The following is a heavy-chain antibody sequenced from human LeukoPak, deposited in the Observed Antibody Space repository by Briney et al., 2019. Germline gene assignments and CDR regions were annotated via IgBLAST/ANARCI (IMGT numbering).Heavy chain of an antibody. J-gene: IGHJ4*02. D-gene: IGHD3-9*01. V-gene: IGHV4-34*01. CDR2: INDSGRT. CDR3: ARGVSHRNFDWLFY. Sequence: SETLSLTCAVSGGSFRGYYWSWVRQPPGKGLEWVGEINDSGRTHYNTSLDCRVTISVDTSKHQVYLKLSSVTAADTAIYYCARGVSHRNFDWLFYWGQGTLVPVSS. CDR1: GGSFRGYY.